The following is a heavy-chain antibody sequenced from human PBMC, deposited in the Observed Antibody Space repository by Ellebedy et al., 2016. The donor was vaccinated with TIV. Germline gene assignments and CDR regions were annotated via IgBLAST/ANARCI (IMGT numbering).Heavy chain of an antibody. D-gene: IGHD1-14*01. CDR2: IYPGDSDT. J-gene: IGHJ6*02. V-gene: IGHV5-51*01. CDR1: GYSFTSYW. CDR3: ARRNLGDGLDV. Sequence: PGGSLRLSCKGSGYSFTSYWIGRVRQMPGKGLEWMGIIYPGDSDTRYSPSFQGQVTISADKSINIAYLQWSSLKASDTAIYYCARRNLGDGLDVWGQGTTVTVSS.